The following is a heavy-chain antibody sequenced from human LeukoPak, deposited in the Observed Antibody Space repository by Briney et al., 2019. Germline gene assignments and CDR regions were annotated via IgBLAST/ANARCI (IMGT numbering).Heavy chain of an antibody. CDR2: IFYSGSN. J-gene: IGHJ4*02. V-gene: IGHV4-59*08. CDR3: ARGFSYGYDYFDY. D-gene: IGHD5-18*01. Sequence: SETLSLTCTVSSDSWRSYYWSWIRQPPGKGLECIGYIFYSGSNNYNPSLRSRVTISLDTSKKQFSLNLSSMTAADTAVYYCARGFSYGYDYFDYWGQGTLVTVSS. CDR1: SDSWRSYY.